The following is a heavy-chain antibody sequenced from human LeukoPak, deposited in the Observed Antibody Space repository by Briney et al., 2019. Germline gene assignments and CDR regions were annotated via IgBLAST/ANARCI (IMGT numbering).Heavy chain of an antibody. D-gene: IGHD5-18*01. J-gene: IGHJ6*02. Sequence: PGESLKISCKVSGYTFTNYWISWVRQMPGKGLEWMGIIYPGDSDTRYSPSFQGQITISADKSINTAYLQWSSLKASDTAMYYCARHILARYTYSYDGMDVWGQGTTVTVSS. CDR3: ARHILARYTYSYDGMDV. CDR2: IYPGDSDT. CDR1: GYTFTNYW. V-gene: IGHV5-51*01.